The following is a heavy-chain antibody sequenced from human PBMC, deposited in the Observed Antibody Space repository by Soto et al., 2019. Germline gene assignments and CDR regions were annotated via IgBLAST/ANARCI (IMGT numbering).Heavy chain of an antibody. CDR2: IYWDDDK. CDR3: AHSLAASHYGDYEPINRFDY. D-gene: IGHD4-17*01. CDR1: GFSLSTSGVG. J-gene: IGHJ4*02. Sequence: QITLKESGPTLVKPTQTLTLTCTFSGFSLSTSGVGVGWIRQPPGKALEWLALIYWDDDKRYSPSLKSRLTRTKDTSKNQVGLTMTNRDPVDTATYYCAHSLAASHYGDYEPINRFDYWGQGPLVTVSS. V-gene: IGHV2-5*02.